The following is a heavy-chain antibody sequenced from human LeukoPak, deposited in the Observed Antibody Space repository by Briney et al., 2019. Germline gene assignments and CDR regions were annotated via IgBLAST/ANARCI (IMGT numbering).Heavy chain of an antibody. CDR2: INPSGGST. CDR1: GYTFTSYY. J-gene: IGHJ4*02. V-gene: IGHV1-46*01. CDR3: ARDSWLYSSSWYGAFDY. Sequence: ASVKVSCKASGYTFTSYYMHWVRQAPGQGLEWMGIINPSGGSTSYAQKFQGRVTMTRDMSTSTVYMELSSLRSEDTAVYYCARDSWLYSSSWYGAFDYWGQGTLVTVSS. D-gene: IGHD6-13*01.